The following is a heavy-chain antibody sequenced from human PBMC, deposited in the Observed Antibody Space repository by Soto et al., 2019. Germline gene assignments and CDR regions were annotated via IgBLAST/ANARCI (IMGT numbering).Heavy chain of an antibody. J-gene: IGHJ5*02. CDR1: GGTFSSYA. CDR3: ARDRLAAGPPVWSDP. D-gene: IGHD6-13*01. CDR2: IIPIFGTA. Sequence: SVKVSCKASGGTFSSYAISWVRQAPGQGLEWMGGIIPIFGTANYAQKFQGRVTITADESTSTAYMELSSLRSEDTAVYYCARDRLAAGPPVWSDPWGQGPLVTLSS. V-gene: IGHV1-69*13.